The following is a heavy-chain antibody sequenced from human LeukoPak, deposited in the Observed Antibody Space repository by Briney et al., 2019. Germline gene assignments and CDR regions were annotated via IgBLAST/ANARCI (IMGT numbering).Heavy chain of an antibody. CDR2: ISYSGSTI. Sequence: GGSLRLSCAACGFTFSNYYMSWIRQATGKGLEWLAYISYSGSTIYYADSVKGRFTISRDNAENSLFLQMNSLRAEDTAVYYCARAPGYNYYYYYMDVWGTGTTVTVSS. CDR3: ARAPGYNYYYYYMDV. CDR1: GFTFSNYY. J-gene: IGHJ6*03. D-gene: IGHD5-18*01. V-gene: IGHV3-11*04.